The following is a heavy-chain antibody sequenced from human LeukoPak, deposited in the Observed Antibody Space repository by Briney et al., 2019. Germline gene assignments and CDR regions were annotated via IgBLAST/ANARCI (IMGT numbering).Heavy chain of an antibody. Sequence: GSVRVSCEASGYTFTGYYMHWVRQAPGQGLEWMGIIYPGGGSTNYAHKFQGRVTMTRDTSTSTVYMELSSLRSEDTAVYYCARMFKRLWEFLASGYYYGMDVWGQGTTVTVSS. CDR3: ARMFKRLWEFLASGYYYGMDV. J-gene: IGHJ6*02. CDR2: IYPGGGST. D-gene: IGHD3-16*01. V-gene: IGHV1-46*01. CDR1: GYTFTGYY.